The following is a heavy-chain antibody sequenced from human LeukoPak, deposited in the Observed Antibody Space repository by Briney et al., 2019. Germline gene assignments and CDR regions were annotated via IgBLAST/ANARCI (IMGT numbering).Heavy chain of an antibody. Sequence: ASVKVSCKASGYTFNSYAMHWVRQAPGQGLEWMGWINTKTGTPTYAPGFTGRFVFLLDTSVSTAYLQISSLKADDAAVYYCARGGEGLVAPSYWGQGTLVTVSS. CDR1: GYTFNSYA. CDR2: INTKTGTP. J-gene: IGHJ4*02. V-gene: IGHV7-4-1*02. D-gene: IGHD3-16*01. CDR3: ARGGEGLVAPSY.